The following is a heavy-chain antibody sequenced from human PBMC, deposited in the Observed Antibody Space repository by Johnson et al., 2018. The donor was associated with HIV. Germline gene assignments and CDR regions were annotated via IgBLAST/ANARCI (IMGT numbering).Heavy chain of an antibody. Sequence: VQLVESGGGLVQPGGSLRLSCAASGFTFSTYWMNWVRQAPGKGLVWVSRLNSDGSRTDYADSVKGRFTISRDNAKNTLYLPMNSLRAEDTAVYYCTRGRHSLDAFDVWGQGTMVTVSS. J-gene: IGHJ3*01. V-gene: IGHV3-74*02. CDR3: TRGRHSLDAFDV. CDR2: LNSDGSRT. D-gene: IGHD2-21*01. CDR1: GFTFSTYW.